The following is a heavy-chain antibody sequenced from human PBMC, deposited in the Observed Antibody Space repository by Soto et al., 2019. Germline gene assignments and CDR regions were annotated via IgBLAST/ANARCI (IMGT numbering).Heavy chain of an antibody. J-gene: IGHJ4*02. CDR1: GFTVSSNY. V-gene: IGHV3-66*01. CDR3: AREGKGSGYSLDY. CDR2: IYSGGST. Sequence: EVQLVESGGGLVQPGGSLRLSCAASGFTVSSNYMSWVRQAPGKGLEWVSVIYSGGSTYYADSVKGRFTISRDNSKNTLYPQMNSLRAEDTAVYYCAREGKGSGYSLDYWGQGTLVTVSS. D-gene: IGHD3-22*01.